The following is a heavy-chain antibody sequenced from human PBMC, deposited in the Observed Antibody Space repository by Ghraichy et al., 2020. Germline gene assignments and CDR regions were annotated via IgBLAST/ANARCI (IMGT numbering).Heavy chain of an antibody. CDR2: ISAYNGNT. CDR3: ARDGSWYELITMIGVSYYYYGMDV. D-gene: IGHD3-22*01. CDR1: GYTFTSYG. Sequence: ASVKVSCKASGYTFTSYGISWVRQAPGQGLEWMGWISAYNGNTNYAQKLQGRVTMTTDTSTSTAYMELRSLRSDDTAVYYCARDGSWYELITMIGVSYYYYGMDVWGQGTTVTVSS. J-gene: IGHJ6*02. V-gene: IGHV1-18*04.